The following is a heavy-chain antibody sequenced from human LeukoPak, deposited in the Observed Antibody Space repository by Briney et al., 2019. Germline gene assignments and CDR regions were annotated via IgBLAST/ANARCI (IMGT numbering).Heavy chain of an antibody. CDR3: ARDYYDSSGYYYVFDY. CDR1: GGSISNSNW. J-gene: IGHJ4*02. CDR2: IYYSGST. V-gene: IGHV4-4*02. D-gene: IGHD3-22*01. Sequence: SGTLSLTCAVSGGSISNSNWWSWVRQPPGKGLEWIGYIYYSGSTNYNPSLKSRVTISVDTSKNQFSLKLSSVTAADTAVYYCARDYYDSSGYYYVFDYWGQGTLVTVSS.